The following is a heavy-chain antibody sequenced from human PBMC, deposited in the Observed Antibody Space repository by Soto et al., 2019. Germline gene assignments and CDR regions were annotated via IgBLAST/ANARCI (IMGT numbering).Heavy chain of an antibody. J-gene: IGHJ4*02. CDR1: GFTFSSYG. Sequence: GGSLRLSCAASGFTFSSYGMHWVRQAPGKGLEWVAVISYDGSNKYYADSVKGRFTISRDNSKNTLYLQMNSLRAEDTAVYYCAKDLMIAARPAGFDYWGQGTLVTVSS. CDR2: ISYDGSNK. V-gene: IGHV3-30*18. CDR3: AKDLMIAARPAGFDY. D-gene: IGHD6-6*01.